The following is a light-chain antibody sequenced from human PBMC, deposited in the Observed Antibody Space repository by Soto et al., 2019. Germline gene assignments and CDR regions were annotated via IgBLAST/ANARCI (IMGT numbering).Light chain of an antibody. J-gene: IGLJ2*01. Sequence: QSALTQPPSASGSPGQSVTISCTGTSSDVGGYDYVSWHQHHPDKAPELMIYEVSKRPSGVPDRFSGSKSGNTASLTVSRLQAEDEDDYYCSSYAGNNNVVFGGGTKVTVL. CDR2: EVS. CDR3: SSYAGNNNVV. V-gene: IGLV2-8*01. CDR1: SSDVGGYDY.